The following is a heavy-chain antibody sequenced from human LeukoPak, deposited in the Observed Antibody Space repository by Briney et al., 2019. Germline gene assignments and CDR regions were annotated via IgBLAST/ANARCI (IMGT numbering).Heavy chain of an antibody. D-gene: IGHD1-26*01. Sequence: PGGSLRLSCAASGFTFSSYDIHWVRQPTGKGLEWVSAIGTAGDTYYVGSVKGRFTISRENAKSSLYLQMNSLRAGDTAVYYCARGLHREGYFDLWGRGTLVTVSS. J-gene: IGHJ2*01. CDR1: GFTFSSYD. CDR3: ARGLHREGYFDL. CDR2: IGTAGDT. V-gene: IGHV3-13*01.